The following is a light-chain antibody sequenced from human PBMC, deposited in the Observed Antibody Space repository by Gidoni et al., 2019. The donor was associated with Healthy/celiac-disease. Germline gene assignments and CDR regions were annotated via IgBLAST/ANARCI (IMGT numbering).Light chain of an antibody. CDR3: AAWDGRLTGVV. Sequence: QTGLTQPPSGAEATRQRVTISCSGSSSNIGNNAVNWYQQLPGKAPKLLIFYADLLPSGVSDLFSGSKSGPSASLAISGLQSEDVADYYCAAWDGRLTGVVFGGGTKLTVL. J-gene: IGLJ2*01. CDR2: YAD. V-gene: IGLV1-36*01. CDR1: SSNIGNNA.